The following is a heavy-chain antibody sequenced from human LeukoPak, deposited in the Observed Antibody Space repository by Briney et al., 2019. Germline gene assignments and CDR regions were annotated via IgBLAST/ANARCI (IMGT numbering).Heavy chain of an antibody. J-gene: IGHJ3*02. V-gene: IGHV4-4*07. Sequence: SETLSLTCTVSGGSISSYYWSWIRQPPGKGLEWIGRIYTSGSTNYNPSLKSRVTMSLDTSKNQFSLKLSSVTAADTAVYYCARLPGGDSTSVVPFDIWGQGTMVTVSS. CDR1: GGSISSYY. CDR2: IYTSGST. D-gene: IGHD2-21*02. CDR3: ARLPGGDSTSVVPFDI.